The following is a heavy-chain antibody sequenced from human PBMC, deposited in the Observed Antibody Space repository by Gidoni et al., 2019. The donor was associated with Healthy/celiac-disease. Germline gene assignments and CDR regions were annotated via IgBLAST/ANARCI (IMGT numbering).Heavy chain of an antibody. CDR2: IYYSGST. CDR1: GGSLSSSSYS. J-gene: IGHJ6*02. V-gene: IGHV4-39*07. Sequence: QLQLQASGPGLVKPSETLSLTCTVSGGSLSSSSYSWGWIRQPPGKGLEWIGSIYYSGSTYYNPSLKSRVTISVDTSKNKFSLKLSSVTAADTAVYYCARVRRYFDASNNGKYYYGMDVWGQGTTVTVSS. D-gene: IGHD3-9*01. CDR3: ARVRRYFDASNNGKYYYGMDV.